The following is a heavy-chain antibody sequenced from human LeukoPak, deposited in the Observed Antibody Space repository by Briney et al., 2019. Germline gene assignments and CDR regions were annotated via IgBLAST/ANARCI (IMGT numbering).Heavy chain of an antibody. V-gene: IGHV3-30*02. Sequence: QPGGPLRLSCAASGFTFSSYGMHWVRQAPGKGLEWVAFIRYDGSNKYYADSVKGRFTISRDNSKNTLYLQMNSLRAEDTAVYYCAKDGDIVVVPAAMYVYWGQGTLVTVSS. CDR1: GFTFSSYG. CDR3: AKDGDIVVVPAAMYVY. CDR2: IRYDGSNK. J-gene: IGHJ4*02. D-gene: IGHD2-2*01.